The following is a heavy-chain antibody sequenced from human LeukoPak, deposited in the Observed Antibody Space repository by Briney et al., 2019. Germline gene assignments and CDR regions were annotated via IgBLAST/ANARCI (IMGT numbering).Heavy chain of an antibody. CDR2: IYYSGST. Sequence: PSETLSLTCTVSGGSISSYYWSWIRQPPGKGLEWIGYIYYSGSTYYNPSLKSRVTISVDTSKNQFSLKLSSVTAADTAVYYCARKRMEAFDIWGQGTMVTVSS. CDR1: GGSISSYY. V-gene: IGHV4-59*12. D-gene: IGHD2-15*01. J-gene: IGHJ3*02. CDR3: ARKRMEAFDI.